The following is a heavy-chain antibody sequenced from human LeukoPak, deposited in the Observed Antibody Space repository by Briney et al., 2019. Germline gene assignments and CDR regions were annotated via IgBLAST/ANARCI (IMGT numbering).Heavy chain of an antibody. CDR2: ISGSGGST. CDR1: GFTFSHYW. D-gene: IGHD6-13*01. Sequence: GGSLRLSCAASGFTFSHYWMSWVRQAPGKGLEWVSAISGSGGSTYYADSVKGRFTISRDNSKNTLYLQMNSPRAEDTAVYYCAKSPYSSSWFDYWGQGTLVTVSS. CDR3: AKSPYSSSWFDY. V-gene: IGHV3-23*01. J-gene: IGHJ4*02.